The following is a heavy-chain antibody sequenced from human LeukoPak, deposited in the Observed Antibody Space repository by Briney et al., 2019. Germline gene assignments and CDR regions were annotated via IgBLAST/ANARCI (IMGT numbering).Heavy chain of an antibody. CDR3: ARPFMYYYGSETYFWFDP. CDR2: IKQDVSEK. D-gene: IGHD3-10*01. V-gene: IGHV3-7*01. Sequence: GGSLRLSCAASGFTFTTYWMGWVRQAPGKGPEGVANIKQDVSEKYYGDSVKGRFNISIDTANNSLSLQMNSLRAEGKAVYYCARPFMYYYGSETYFWFDPWGQGTLVTVSS. CDR1: GFTFTTYW. J-gene: IGHJ5*02.